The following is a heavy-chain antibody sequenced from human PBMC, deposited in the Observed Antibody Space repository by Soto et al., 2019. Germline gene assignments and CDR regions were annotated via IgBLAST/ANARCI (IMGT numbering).Heavy chain of an antibody. Sequence: SETLSLTCAVSGDSISSSDYYWGWIRQPPGKGLEWIGSIYYSGSTYYTPSLQSRVAISADTSKNQFSLKLNSVTAADTAVYYCARRTVNIRTFYSGLKTNCFDSSGQGSLVTVSS. J-gene: IGHJ4*02. CDR1: GDSISSSDYY. V-gene: IGHV4-39*01. CDR3: ARRTVNIRTFYSGLKTNCFDS. CDR2: IYYSGST. D-gene: IGHD6-19*01.